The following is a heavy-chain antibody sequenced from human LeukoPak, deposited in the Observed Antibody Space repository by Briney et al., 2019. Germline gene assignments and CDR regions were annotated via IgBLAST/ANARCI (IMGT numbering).Heavy chain of an antibody. CDR3: AKGKTVAGQFDS. Sequence: GGSLRLSCAASEFSVGSNYMTWVRQAPGKGLEWVSLIYSGGSTYYADSVKGRFTISRDNSKNTLYLQMNSLRAEDTAVYYCAKGKTVAGQFDSWGQGTLVTVSS. V-gene: IGHV3-66*01. D-gene: IGHD6-13*01. J-gene: IGHJ4*02. CDR2: IYSGGST. CDR1: EFSVGSNY.